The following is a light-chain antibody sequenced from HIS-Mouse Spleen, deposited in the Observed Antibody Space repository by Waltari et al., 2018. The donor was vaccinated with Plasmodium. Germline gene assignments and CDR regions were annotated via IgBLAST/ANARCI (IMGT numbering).Light chain of an antibody. CDR1: SSYGGRYNL. J-gene: IGLJ3*02. V-gene: IGLV2-23*03. CDR2: EGS. CDR3: CSYAGSSTFV. Sequence: QSALTPPASVSGSPGPSITISCTGTSSYGGRYNLVSWYQQHPGKAPKLMIYEGSKRPSGVSNRFSGSKSGNTASLTISGLQAEDEADYYCCSYAGSSTFVFGGGTKLTVL.